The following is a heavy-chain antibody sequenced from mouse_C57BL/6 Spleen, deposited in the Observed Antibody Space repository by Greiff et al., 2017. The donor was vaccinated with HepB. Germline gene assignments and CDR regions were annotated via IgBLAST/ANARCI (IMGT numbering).Heavy chain of an antibody. CDR1: GYAFSSSW. CDR3: ASPPTTVVENWYFDV. Sequence: VQLQQSGPELVKPGASVKISCKASGYAFSSSWMNWVKQRPGKGLEWIGRIYPGDGDTNYNGKFKGKATLTADKSSSTAYMQLSSLTSEDSAVYFCASPPTTVVENWYFDVWGTGTTVTVSS. V-gene: IGHV1-82*01. D-gene: IGHD1-1*01. J-gene: IGHJ1*03. CDR2: IYPGDGDT.